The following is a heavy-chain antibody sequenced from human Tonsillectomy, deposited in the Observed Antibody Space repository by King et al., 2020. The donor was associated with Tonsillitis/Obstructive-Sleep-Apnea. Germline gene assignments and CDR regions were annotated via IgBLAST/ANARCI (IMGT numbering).Heavy chain of an antibody. CDR1: GFTVTNAW. J-gene: IGHJ4*02. D-gene: IGHD3-3*01. CDR3: TTAGSAYYMGY. CDR2: IKSKSDGGTT. Sequence: VQLVESGGRLVKPGGSLRLSCAASGFTVTNAWMSWVRQAPGKGPEWVGRIKSKSDGGTTDFGAPAKGRFTISRDDSENTLYLQMNSRKTEDTAVYFCTTAGSAYYMGYWGQGTLVTVSS. V-gene: IGHV3-15*01.